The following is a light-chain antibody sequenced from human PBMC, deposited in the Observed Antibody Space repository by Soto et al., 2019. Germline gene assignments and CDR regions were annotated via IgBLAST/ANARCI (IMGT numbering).Light chain of an antibody. Sequence: EIVLTQSPGTLSLSPGERATVSCRASRSVVSGYVAWYQQKPDQAPRLVIFGASTRATGIPDRFSGGGSGTEYTLTISTLEPEDFSVDYCKQYADSPTFGGGTKVEI. CDR1: RSVVSGY. CDR3: KQYADSPT. J-gene: IGKJ4*01. V-gene: IGKV3-20*01. CDR2: GAS.